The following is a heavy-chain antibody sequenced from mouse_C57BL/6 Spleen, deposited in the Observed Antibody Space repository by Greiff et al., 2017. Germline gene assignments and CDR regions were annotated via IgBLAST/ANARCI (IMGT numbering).Heavy chain of an antibody. J-gene: IGHJ3*01. CDR2: IDPETGGT. V-gene: IGHV1-15*01. Sequence: QVHVKQSGAELVRPGASVTLSCKASGYTFTDYEMHWVKQTPVHGLEWIGAIDPETGGTAYNQKFKGKAILTADKSSSTAYMELRSLTSEDSAVYYCTRYGSSPWFADWGQGTLVTVSA. CDR3: TRYGSSPWFAD. D-gene: IGHD1-1*01. CDR1: GYTFTDYE.